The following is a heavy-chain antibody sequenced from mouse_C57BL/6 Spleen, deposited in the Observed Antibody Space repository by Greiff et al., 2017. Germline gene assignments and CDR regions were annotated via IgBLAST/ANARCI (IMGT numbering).Heavy chain of an antibody. J-gene: IGHJ3*01. Sequence: QVQLQESGPGLVAPSQSLSITCTVSGFSLTSYGVDWVRQSPGKGLEWLGVIWGVGSTNYNSALKSRLSISKDNSKSQVFLKMNSLQTDDTAMYYCAIITTVGPWFAYWGQGTLVTVSA. CDR2: IWGVGST. CDR3: AIITTVGPWFAY. V-gene: IGHV2-6*01. CDR1: GFSLTSYG. D-gene: IGHD1-1*01.